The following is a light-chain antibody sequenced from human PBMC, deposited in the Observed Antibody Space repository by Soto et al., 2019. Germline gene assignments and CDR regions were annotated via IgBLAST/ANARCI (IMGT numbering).Light chain of an antibody. CDR1: QSVSSTY. CDR3: QQYGSSHT. J-gene: IGKJ5*01. CDR2: GAS. V-gene: IGKV3-20*01. Sequence: EILFTQSPFALSLSRGERATLSCRASQSVSSTYLAWYQQKPGQAPRLLIYGASSRATGIPDRFSGSGAGAYFNLTISRLEPADFGVYYCQQYGSSHTFGQGTRLEIK.